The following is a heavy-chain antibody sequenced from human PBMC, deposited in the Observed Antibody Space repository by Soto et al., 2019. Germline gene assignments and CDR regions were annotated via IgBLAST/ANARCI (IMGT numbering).Heavy chain of an antibody. CDR2: IYYSGST. Sequence: PSETLSLTCTVSGGSISSGDYYWSWIRQPPGKGLEWIGYIYYSGSTYYNPSLKSRVTILVDTSKNQFSLKLSSVTAADTAVYYCARGQLRGDYGDPGAYLVWFDSWGQGTLVTVSS. CDR3: ARGQLRGDYGDPGAYLVWFDS. CDR1: GGSISSGDYY. V-gene: IGHV4-30-4*01. J-gene: IGHJ5*01. D-gene: IGHD4-17*01.